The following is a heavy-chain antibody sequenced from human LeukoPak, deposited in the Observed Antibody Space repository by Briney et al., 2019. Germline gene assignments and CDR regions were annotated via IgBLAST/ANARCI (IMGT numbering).Heavy chain of an antibody. CDR2: INPNSGGT. V-gene: IGHV1-2*02. J-gene: IGHJ4*02. Sequence: ASVTVSCKASGYTFTGYYMHWVRQAPGQGLEWMGWINPNSGGTNYAQKFQGRVTMTRDTSISTAYMELSRLRSDDTAVYYCARDITYYDSSGPLDYWGQGTLVTVSS. D-gene: IGHD3-22*01. CDR1: GYTFTGYY. CDR3: ARDITYYDSSGPLDY.